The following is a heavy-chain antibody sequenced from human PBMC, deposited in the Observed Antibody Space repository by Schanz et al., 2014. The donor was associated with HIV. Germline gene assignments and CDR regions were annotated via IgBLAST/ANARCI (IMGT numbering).Heavy chain of an antibody. J-gene: IGHJ6*02. CDR2: LSPGGDTV. CDR3: AKEGDYGGNSDFGMDV. V-gene: IGHV3-48*01. CDR1: GFTFRTFS. D-gene: IGHD4-17*01. Sequence: VQLVESGGGVVQPGRSLRLSCAASGFTFRTFSMDWVRQSPGRGLEWLAYLSPGGDTVYYAESVKGRFTISRDYDKNTLYVQMNSLRAEDTAVYYCAKEGDYGGNSDFGMDVWGQGTTVTVSS.